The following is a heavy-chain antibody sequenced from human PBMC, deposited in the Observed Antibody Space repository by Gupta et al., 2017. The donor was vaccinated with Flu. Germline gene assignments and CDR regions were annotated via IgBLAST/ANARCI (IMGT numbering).Heavy chain of an antibody. CDR1: GFTFSSYA. Sequence: EVQLLESGGDLVQPGGSLRLSCAATGFTFSSYAMSWVRQSPGKWLEWVVGITGTCENTYGADSVKCLFTISRDNSKNTLYLQINSLRFEDTAIYYCARGSTMVRGMHLFDYWGQGTLVTVSS. V-gene: IGHV3-23*01. CDR2: ITGTCENT. CDR3: ARGSTMVRGMHLFDY. J-gene: IGHJ4*02. D-gene: IGHD3-10*01.